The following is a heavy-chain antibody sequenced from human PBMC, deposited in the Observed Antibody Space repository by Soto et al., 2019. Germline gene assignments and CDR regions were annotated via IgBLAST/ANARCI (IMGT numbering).Heavy chain of an antibody. CDR3: ARGSPGIALAVGYYYYGMDV. V-gene: IGHV3-7*03. J-gene: IGHJ6*02. D-gene: IGHD6-19*01. CDR1: GFTFSSYW. CDR2: IKQDGSEK. Sequence: GGSLRLSCAASGFTFSSYWMSWVRQAPGKGLEWVANIKQDGSEKYYVDSVKGRFTISRDNAKNSLYLQMNSLRAEDTAVYYCARGSPGIALAVGYYYYGMDVWGQGTTGTGAS.